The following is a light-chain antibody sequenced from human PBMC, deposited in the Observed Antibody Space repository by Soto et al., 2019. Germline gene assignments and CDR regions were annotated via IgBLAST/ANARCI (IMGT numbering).Light chain of an antibody. J-gene: IGKJ5*01. CDR3: RQHDSYPIT. CDR1: QGISNF. Sequence: DIQLTQSPFFLSASVGDRVSITCRASQGISNFLVWYQQKPGRAPKSLIYAASTLQSGVPSRFSGSGSGTEFTLTISSLQPEGSATYYCRQHDSYPITFGQGTRLDIK. V-gene: IGKV1-9*01. CDR2: AAS.